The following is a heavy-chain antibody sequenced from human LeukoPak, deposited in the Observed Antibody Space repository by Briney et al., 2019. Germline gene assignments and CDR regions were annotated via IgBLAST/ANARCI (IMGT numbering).Heavy chain of an antibody. D-gene: IGHD6-19*01. CDR3: AKDQAGTAADGGYFDY. CDR2: IRYDGSNK. J-gene: IGHJ4*02. V-gene: IGHV3-30*02. Sequence: GGSLRLSCAASGFTFGSYGMHWVRQAPGKGLEWVAFIRYDGSNKYYADSVKGRFTISRDNSKNTLYLQMNSLRAEDTAVYYCAKDQAGTAADGGYFDYWGQGTLVTVSS. CDR1: GFTFGSYG.